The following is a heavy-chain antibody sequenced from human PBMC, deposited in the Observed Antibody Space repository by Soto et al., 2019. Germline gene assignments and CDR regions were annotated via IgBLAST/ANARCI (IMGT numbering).Heavy chain of an antibody. CDR3: ARGHYGMDV. CDR1: GFTFSSYT. Sequence: GGSLRLSCAASGFTFSSYTMNWVRQAPGKGLEWVSSISSSSSYADSVKGRFTISRDNAKSSLYLQMNSLRAEDTAVYYCARGHYGMDVCGQGTTVTVCS. V-gene: IGHV3-21*01. CDR2: ISSSSS. J-gene: IGHJ6*02.